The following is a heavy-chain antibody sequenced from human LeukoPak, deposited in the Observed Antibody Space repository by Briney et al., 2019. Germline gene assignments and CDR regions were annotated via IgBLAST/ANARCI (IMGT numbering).Heavy chain of an antibody. J-gene: IGHJ4*02. V-gene: IGHV4-39*02. D-gene: IGHD3-10*01. CDR1: GGSIRTSRPY. CDR3: ATQEEGSYFEA. Sequence: SETLSLTCTVSGGSIRTSRPYWGWIRQPPGKGLEWIGSVYYIGNAYYRPSLLSRATISIDTSKTHISLRLSSVTAADTAVYYCATQEEGSYFEAWGQGALVTVCS. CDR2: VYYIGNA.